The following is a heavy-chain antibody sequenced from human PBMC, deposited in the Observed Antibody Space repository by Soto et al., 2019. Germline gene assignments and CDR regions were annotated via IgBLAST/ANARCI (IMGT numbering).Heavy chain of an antibody. Sequence: QVQLQESGPGLVKPSQTLSLTCTVSGGSISSGGYYWSWIRQHPGKGLEWIGCTYYSGSTYYNPSLKSRVTISVDTSKNQFSLNLSSVTAADTAVYYCAREKIKGYYYYGMDVWGQGTTVTVSS. CDR3: AREKIKGYYYYGMDV. D-gene: IGHD3-16*01. CDR1: GGSISSGGYY. J-gene: IGHJ6*02. CDR2: TYYSGST. V-gene: IGHV4-31*03.